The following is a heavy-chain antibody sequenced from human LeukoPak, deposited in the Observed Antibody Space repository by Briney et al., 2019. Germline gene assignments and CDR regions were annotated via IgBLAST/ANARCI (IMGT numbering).Heavy chain of an antibody. CDR1: GGSISSYY. CDR2: IYYSGST. D-gene: IGHD3-10*01. V-gene: IGHV4-59*01. Sequence: SETLSLTCTDSGGSISSYYWSWIRQPPGKGLEWIGYIYYSGSTNYNPSLKSRVTISVDTSKNQFSLKLSSVTAADTAVYYCARDATYYYGSGSYSTFDYWGQGTLVTVSS. CDR3: ARDATYYYGSGSYSTFDY. J-gene: IGHJ4*02.